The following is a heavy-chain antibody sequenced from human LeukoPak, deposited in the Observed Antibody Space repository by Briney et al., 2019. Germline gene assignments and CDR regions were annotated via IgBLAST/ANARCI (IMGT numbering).Heavy chain of an antibody. D-gene: IGHD1-26*01. Sequence: EASVKVSCKASGYTFTGYYMHWVRQAPGQGLEWMGWINPNSGGTNYAQKFQGRVTMTRDTSISTAYMELSRLRCDDTAVYYCASEIIVGATTGFDYWGQGTLVTVSS. CDR2: INPNSGGT. CDR3: ASEIIVGATTGFDY. CDR1: GYTFTGYY. J-gene: IGHJ4*02. V-gene: IGHV1-2*02.